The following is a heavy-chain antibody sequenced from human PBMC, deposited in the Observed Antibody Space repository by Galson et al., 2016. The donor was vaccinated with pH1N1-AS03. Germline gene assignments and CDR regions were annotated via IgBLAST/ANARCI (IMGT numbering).Heavy chain of an antibody. CDR3: ARRPTGIDY. CDR1: RGSFGGAY. CDR2: IIIGRGLPP. J-gene: IGHJ4*02. V-gene: IGHV4-34*12. D-gene: IGHD3-10*01. Sequence: SETLSLTCTVSRGSFGGAYWTWIRQPPGKGLEWIGEIIIGRGLPPTYTPSLKRRVTISIDPSRGELSLKLRSVNAADTGVYYCARRPTGIDYWGQGVQVTVSS.